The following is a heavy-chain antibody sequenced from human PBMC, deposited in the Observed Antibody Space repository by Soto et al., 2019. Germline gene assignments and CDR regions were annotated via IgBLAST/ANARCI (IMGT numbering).Heavy chain of an antibody. Sequence: QVQLVQSGAGVREPGASVKVSCTTSGYTFTDHYLHWVRQAPGQGLEWMGITNPSGGRPTYAQKFQCRVTMTSDTSTRTVYMELSSLTSEDTAVYYCARDYSNGWRAFDYWGQGTLVTVSS. D-gene: IGHD6-19*01. CDR2: TNPSGGRP. CDR1: GYTFTDHY. J-gene: IGHJ4*02. V-gene: IGHV1-46*01. CDR3: ARDYSNGWRAFDY.